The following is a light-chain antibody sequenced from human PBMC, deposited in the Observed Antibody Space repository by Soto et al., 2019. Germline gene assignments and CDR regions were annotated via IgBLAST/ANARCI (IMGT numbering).Light chain of an antibody. Sequence: DIQLTQSPSFLSASVGARVSITGRVSRGISSYLAWYQQKPVKAPKLLIYAASTLHSGGPSRFSGSGSGTEFTLTNSSLQLEGFDTYCCQQLKSYLITFGQGTRLEIK. J-gene: IGKJ5*01. CDR1: RGISSY. CDR3: QQLKSYLIT. CDR2: AAS. V-gene: IGKV1-9*01.